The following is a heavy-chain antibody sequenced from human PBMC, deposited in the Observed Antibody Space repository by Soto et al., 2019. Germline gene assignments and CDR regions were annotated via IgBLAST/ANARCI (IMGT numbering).Heavy chain of an antibody. V-gene: IGHV1-69*13. CDR3: ARRGDIVVVPAAARPDSSGYYIPLREYYFDY. D-gene: IGHD2-2*01. Sequence: SVKVSCKASGGTFSSYAISWVRQAPGQGLEWMGGIIPIFGTANYAQKFQGRVTITADESTSTAYMELSSLRSEDTAVYYCARRGDIVVVPAAARPDSSGYYIPLREYYFDYWGQGTLVTVSS. CDR1: GGTFSSYA. J-gene: IGHJ4*02. CDR2: IIPIFGTA.